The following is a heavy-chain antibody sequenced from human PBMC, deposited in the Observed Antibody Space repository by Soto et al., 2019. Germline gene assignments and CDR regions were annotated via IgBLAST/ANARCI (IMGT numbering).Heavy chain of an antibody. CDR2: IYYSGST. D-gene: IGHD1-7*01. J-gene: IGHJ5*02. Sequence: QVQLQESGPGLVKPSQTLSLTCTVSGGSISSGDYYWSWIRHPPGKGLEWIGYIYYSGSTYYNPSLTSRVTISVDTSKNQFSLKLSSVTAADTAVYYCARDMITGTISFNENWFDPWGQGTLVTVSS. CDR1: GGSISSGDYY. V-gene: IGHV4-30-4*01. CDR3: ARDMITGTISFNENWFDP.